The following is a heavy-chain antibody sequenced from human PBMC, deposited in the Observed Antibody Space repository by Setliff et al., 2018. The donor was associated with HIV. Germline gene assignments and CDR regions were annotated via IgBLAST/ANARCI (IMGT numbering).Heavy chain of an antibody. J-gene: IGHJ5*02. Sequence: ASVKVSCKAAGGTFNNYVFSWVRKAPGRGLEWIGTIIPILDTTNYAQKFQDRVTITTDESTSPAYMELRSLTSKDTAVYYCARDHDEAVKDADNYVPLDRWGQGTLVTVSS. CDR1: GGTFNNYV. D-gene: IGHD3-16*01. V-gene: IGHV1-69*11. CDR3: ARDHDEAVKDADNYVPLDR. CDR2: IIPILDTT.